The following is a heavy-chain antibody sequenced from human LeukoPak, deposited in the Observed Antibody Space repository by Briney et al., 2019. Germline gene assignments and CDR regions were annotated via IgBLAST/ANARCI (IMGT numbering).Heavy chain of an antibody. CDR3: VSSLYDSSGYYPTEAFDI. Sequence: SETLSLTCTVSGGSISSGDYYWSWIRQPPGKGLEWIGYIYYSGSTYYNPSLKSRVTISVDTSENQFSLKLSSVTAADTAVYYCVSSLYDSSGYYPTEAFDIWGQGTMVTVSS. D-gene: IGHD3-22*01. CDR1: GGSISSGDYY. CDR2: IYYSGST. J-gene: IGHJ3*02. V-gene: IGHV4-30-4*01.